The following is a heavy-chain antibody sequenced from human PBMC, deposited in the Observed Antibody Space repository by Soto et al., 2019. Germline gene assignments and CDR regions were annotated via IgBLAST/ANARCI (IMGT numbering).Heavy chain of an antibody. D-gene: IGHD3-22*01. CDR1: GGSISSGGYY. V-gene: IGHV4-31*03. CDR2: IYYGGST. J-gene: IGHJ3*02. Sequence: SETLSLTCTVSGGSISSGGYYWSWIRQHPGKGLEWIGYIYYGGSTYYNPSLKSRVTISVDTSKNQFSLKLSSVTAADTAVYYCARDHYYEVAAFDIWGQGTMVTVSS. CDR3: ARDHYYEVAAFDI.